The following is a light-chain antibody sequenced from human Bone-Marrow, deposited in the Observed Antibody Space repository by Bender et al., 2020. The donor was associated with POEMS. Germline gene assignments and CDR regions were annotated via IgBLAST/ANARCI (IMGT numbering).Light chain of an antibody. Sequence: HSALTQPASVSGAPGQSISISCIGTSGDVGGYDYVSWYQHHPGRAPTLIIYGVTKRPSGVPDRFSGSKSDNTASLTISGLQAEDEADYFCCSYAGSFYVFATGTKVTVL. CDR2: GVT. J-gene: IGLJ1*01. CDR1: SGDVGGYDY. CDR3: CSYAGSFYV. V-gene: IGLV2-11*01.